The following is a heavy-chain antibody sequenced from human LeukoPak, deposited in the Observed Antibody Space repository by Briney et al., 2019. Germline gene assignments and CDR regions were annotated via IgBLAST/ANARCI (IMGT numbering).Heavy chain of an antibody. V-gene: IGHV3-30*03. J-gene: IGHJ4*02. CDR2: ISYDGSNK. CDR3: ARDIEYSSSSYFAY. Sequence: GGSLRLSCAASGFTFSTYNMNWVRQAPGKGLEWVAIISYDGSNKYYADSVKGRFTISRDNSKNTLYLQMNSLRPDDTAVYYCARDIEYSSSSYFAYWGQGTLVAVSS. CDR1: GFTFSTYN. D-gene: IGHD6-6*01.